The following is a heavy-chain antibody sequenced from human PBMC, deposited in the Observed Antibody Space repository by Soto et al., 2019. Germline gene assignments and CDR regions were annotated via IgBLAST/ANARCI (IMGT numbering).Heavy chain of an antibody. CDR1: GYTFTSYG. V-gene: IGHV1-18*01. D-gene: IGHD3-9*01. CDR2: ISAYNGNT. Sequence: ASVKVSCKASGYTFTSYGISWVRQAPGQGLEWMGWISAYNGNTNYAQKLQGRVTMTTDTSTSTAYMELRSLRSDDTAVYYCARESGGLVISIYYNYMDVWGKGTTVTVSS. J-gene: IGHJ6*03. CDR3: ARESGGLVISIYYNYMDV.